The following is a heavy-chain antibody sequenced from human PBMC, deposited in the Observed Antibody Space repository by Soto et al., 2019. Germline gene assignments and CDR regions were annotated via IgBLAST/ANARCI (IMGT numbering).Heavy chain of an antibody. V-gene: IGHV3-23*01. Sequence: DVRLLESGGGLVQPGGSLRLSCAASGFTFSSYSMSWVRQAPGKGLEWVSTIGTSASTYYGDSVRGRFTISRDNSRNTLYLQMNSQRAEDTAVYYCADLSKYCTSSNCEWRQGTLVTVSS. J-gene: IGHJ4*02. CDR2: IGTSAST. CDR3: ADLSKYCTSSNCE. D-gene: IGHD2-2*01. CDR1: GFTFSSYS.